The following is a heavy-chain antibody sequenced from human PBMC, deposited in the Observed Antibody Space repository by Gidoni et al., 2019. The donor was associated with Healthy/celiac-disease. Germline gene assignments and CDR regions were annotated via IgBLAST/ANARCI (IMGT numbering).Heavy chain of an antibody. D-gene: IGHD3-9*01. V-gene: IGHV1-24*01. J-gene: IGHJ4*02. CDR3: ATTELVLTGYNY. CDR1: GYTLTELA. Sequence: QVQLVQSGAEVKKPGASVKVSCKVSGYTLTELAMHWVRQAPGKGLEWMGSFDPEDGETIYAQKFQGRVTMTEDTSTDTAYMELSSLRSEDTAVYYCATTELVLTGYNYWGQGTLVTVSS. CDR2: FDPEDGET.